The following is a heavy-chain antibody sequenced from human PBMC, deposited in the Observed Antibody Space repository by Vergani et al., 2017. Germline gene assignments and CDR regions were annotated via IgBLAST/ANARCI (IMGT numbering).Heavy chain of an antibody. J-gene: IGHJ6*03. D-gene: IGHD2/OR15-2a*01. CDR1: GGSISSGGYY. V-gene: IGHV4-30-4*08. CDR2: IYYSGST. Sequence: QVQLQESGPGLVKPSQTLSLTCTVSGGSISSGGYYWSWIRQHPGKGLEWIGYIYYSGSTYYNPSLKSRVTISVDTSKNQFSLKLSSVTAADTAVYYCARDFRRRDYYYYYMDVWGKGTTVTVSS. CDR3: ARDFRRRDYYYYYMDV.